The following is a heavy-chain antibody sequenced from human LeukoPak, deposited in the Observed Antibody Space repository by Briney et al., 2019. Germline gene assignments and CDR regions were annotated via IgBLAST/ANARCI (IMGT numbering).Heavy chain of an antibody. CDR1: GGSISSGDYY. Sequence: SQTLSLTCTVSGGSISSGDYYWSWIRQPPGKGLEWIGYIYYSGSTYYNPSLKSRVTISVDTSKNQFSLKLSSVTAADTAVYYCARESFSVGAFDIWGQGTLVTVSS. D-gene: IGHD1-26*01. CDR2: IYYSGST. V-gene: IGHV4-30-4*01. J-gene: IGHJ4*02. CDR3: ARESFSVGAFDI.